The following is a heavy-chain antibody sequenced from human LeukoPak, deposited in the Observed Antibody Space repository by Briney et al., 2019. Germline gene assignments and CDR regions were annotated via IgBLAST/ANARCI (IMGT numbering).Heavy chain of an antibody. CDR2: IQRDGSDK. CDR3: ARSLWPEDY. V-gene: IGHV3-7*01. J-gene: IGHJ4*02. CDR1: GFMLSSYW. Sequence: PGGSLRLSCAASGFMLSSYWMSSVRQPPGKGLEWVANIQRDGSDKYYLDSVKGRFTISRDNAKNSLYLQMNSLRAEDSAVYYCARSLWPEDYWGQGALVTVSS. D-gene: IGHD2-21*01.